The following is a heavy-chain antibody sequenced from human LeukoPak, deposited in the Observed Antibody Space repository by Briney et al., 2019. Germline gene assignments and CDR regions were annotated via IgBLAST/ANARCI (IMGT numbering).Heavy chain of an antibody. CDR2: IIPIFGTA. V-gene: IGHV1-69*05. J-gene: IGHJ4*02. CDR3: ARKGLAYYDSSGYYYGGEFDY. D-gene: IGHD3-22*01. CDR1: GGTFSSYA. Sequence: SVKVSCKASGGTFSSYAISWVRQAPGQGLEWMGGIIPIFGTANYAQKFQGRVTITTDESTSTAYMELNSLRSEDTAVYYCARKGLAYYDSSGYYYGGEFDYWGQGTLVTVSS.